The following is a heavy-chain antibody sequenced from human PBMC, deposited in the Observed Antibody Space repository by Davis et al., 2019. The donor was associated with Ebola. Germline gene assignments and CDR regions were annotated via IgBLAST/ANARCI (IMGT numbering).Heavy chain of an antibody. CDR3: ARHRGWELPGEFDY. D-gene: IGHD1-26*01. CDR1: AYSFTNYS. V-gene: IGHV5-10-1*01. J-gene: IGHJ4*02. Sequence: SCYASAYSFTNYSIGWVRQMPGKGLEWMGRIDPSDSYTNYSPSFQGHVTISADKPISTAYLQWSSLKASDTAMYYCARHRGWELPGEFDYWGQGTLVTVSS. CDR2: IDPSDSYT.